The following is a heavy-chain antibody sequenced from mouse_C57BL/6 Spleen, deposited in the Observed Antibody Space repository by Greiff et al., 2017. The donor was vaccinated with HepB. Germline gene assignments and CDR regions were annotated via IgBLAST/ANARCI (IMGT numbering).Heavy chain of an antibody. CDR3: ARGDYSSYFDY. Sequence: VQLQQSGPELVKPGASVKISCKASGYTFTDYYINWVKQRPGQGLEWIGWSYPGSGNTKYNEKFKGKATLTVDTSSSTAYMQLSSLTSEDSAVYFCARGDYSSYFDYWGQGTTLTVSS. V-gene: IGHV1-84*01. D-gene: IGHD2-5*01. CDR1: GYTFTDYY. J-gene: IGHJ2*01. CDR2: SYPGSGNT.